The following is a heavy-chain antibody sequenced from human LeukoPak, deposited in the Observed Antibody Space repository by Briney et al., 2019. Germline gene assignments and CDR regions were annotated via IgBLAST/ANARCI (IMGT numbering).Heavy chain of an antibody. CDR2: INPNSGGT. CDR1: GYTFTGYY. CDR3: ARGYDFWSGQKYNWFDP. D-gene: IGHD3-3*01. J-gene: IGHJ5*02. V-gene: IGHV1-2*02. Sequence: ASMKVSCKASGYTFTGYYMHWVRRAPGQGLEWMGWINPNSGGTNYAQKFQGRVTMTRDTSISTAYMELSRLRSDDTAVYYCARGYDFWSGQKYNWFDPWGQGTLVTVSS.